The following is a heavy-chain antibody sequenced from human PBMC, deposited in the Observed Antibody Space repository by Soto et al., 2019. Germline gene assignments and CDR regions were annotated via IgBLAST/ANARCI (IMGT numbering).Heavy chain of an antibody. D-gene: IGHD3-22*01. V-gene: IGHV1-69*13. CDR3: ARVGCYDSSGYCLRYYFDY. CDR2: IIPIFGTA. CDR1: GGTFSSYA. Sequence: SVKVSWKASGGTFSSYASSWVRQAPGQGLEWMGGIIPIFGTANYAQKFQGRVTITADESTSTAYMELSSLRSEDTAVYYCARVGCYDSSGYCLRYYFDYWGQGTLVTVSS. J-gene: IGHJ4*02.